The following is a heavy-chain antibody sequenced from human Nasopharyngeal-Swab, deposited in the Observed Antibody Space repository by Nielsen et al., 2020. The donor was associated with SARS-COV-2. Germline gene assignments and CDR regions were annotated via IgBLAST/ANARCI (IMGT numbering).Heavy chain of an antibody. CDR2: IYSGGST. CDR3: ARDQYGDYGDY. J-gene: IGHJ4*02. Sequence: LRRPPGKGLEWVSVIYSGGSTYYADSVKGRFTISRDNSKNTLYLQMNSLRAEDTAVYYCARDQYGDYGDYWGQGTLVTVSS. D-gene: IGHD4-17*01. V-gene: IGHV3-53*01.